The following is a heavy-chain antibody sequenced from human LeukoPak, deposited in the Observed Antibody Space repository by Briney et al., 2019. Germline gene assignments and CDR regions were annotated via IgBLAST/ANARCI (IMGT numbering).Heavy chain of an antibody. CDR3: AGRDSARNPWAY. Sequence: GGYLRLSCAASGFTFTNFWMNWIRRAPGRGLEWVANIRPDGSEQFYVDSVKGRFTISRDNAKNSVYLQMNSLRADDTAVYYCAGRDSARNPWAYWGQGTLVTVPT. D-gene: IGHD1-26*01. J-gene: IGHJ4*02. CDR2: IRPDGSEQ. V-gene: IGHV3-7*01. CDR1: GFTFTNFW.